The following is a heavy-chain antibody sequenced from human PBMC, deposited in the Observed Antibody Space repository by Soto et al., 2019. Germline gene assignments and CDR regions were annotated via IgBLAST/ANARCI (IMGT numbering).Heavy chain of an antibody. V-gene: IGHV4-59*01. D-gene: IGHD1-1*01. CDR3: ARGRGGNYDGFDI. CDR2: IYYSGTT. J-gene: IGHJ3*02. CDR1: SGSIGTYF. Sequence: QVQLRESGPGLVKPSETLSLTCTVSSGSIGTYFWSWIRQPPGQGLEWIGYIYYSGTTNYNPSLKSRVTIVLDTSKNQISLSLSSVTAAYTAVYYCARGRGGNYDGFDIWGQGTLVTVSS.